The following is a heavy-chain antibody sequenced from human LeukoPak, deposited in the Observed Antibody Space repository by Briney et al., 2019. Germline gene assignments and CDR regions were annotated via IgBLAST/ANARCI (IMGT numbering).Heavy chain of an antibody. D-gene: IGHD3-10*01. CDR3: AVRNYYGSGSYPPP. J-gene: IGHJ5*02. V-gene: IGHV1-24*01. CDR1: GYTLTELS. CDR2: FDPEDGET. Sequence: ASVRVSCKVSGYTLTELSMHWVRQAPGKGLEWMGGFDPEDGETIYAQKFQGRVTMTEDTSTDTAYMELSSLRSEDTAVYYCAVRNYYGSGSYPPPWGQGTLVTVSS.